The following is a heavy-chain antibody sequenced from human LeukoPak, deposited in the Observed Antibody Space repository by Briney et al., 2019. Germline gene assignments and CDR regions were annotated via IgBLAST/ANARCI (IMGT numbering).Heavy chain of an antibody. CDR2: IIYSGKT. J-gene: IGHJ5*02. Sequence: SESLSLTCTVSNGSMTSDSYYWAWIRQPPGQGLEWIGTIIYSGKTYYSASLKSRVTVSLDTSKKNFSLRLSSVTAADTAVYYCARLWIVASWFDAWGRGALVTVSS. D-gene: IGHD2-2*03. V-gene: IGHV4-39*02. CDR1: NGSMTSDSYY. CDR3: ARLWIVASWFDA.